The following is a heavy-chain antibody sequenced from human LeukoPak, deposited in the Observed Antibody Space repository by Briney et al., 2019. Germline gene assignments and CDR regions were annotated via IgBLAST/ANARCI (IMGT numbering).Heavy chain of an antibody. CDR2: IIPTLGLA. V-gene: IGHV1-69*04. J-gene: IGHJ4*02. Sequence: ASVKVSCKASGDTFSSYPVSWVRQAPGQGLEWMGRIIPTLGLAKFAPKFQGRVMISADKSTSTVYMEVNSLKSEDTAVYYCARASPRGPGYDYWGQGTRVTVSS. CDR3: ARASPRGPGYDY. CDR1: GDTFSSYP. D-gene: IGHD3-10*01.